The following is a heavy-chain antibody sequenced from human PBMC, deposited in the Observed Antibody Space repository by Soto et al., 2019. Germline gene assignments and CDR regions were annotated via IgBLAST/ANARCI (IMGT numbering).Heavy chain of an antibody. D-gene: IGHD3-10*01. CDR2: IHNSGST. Sequence: QEQLQESGLGLVKPSQTLSLTCTVSGGSMNSHDYYWSWIRQPPGKGLEWIGYIHNSGSTYYNPSLKSRLTISSDTSKNQFSLRLNSVTAADTALYYCARGEVRGPFDIWGQGTMVTVSS. CDR3: ARGEVRGPFDI. CDR1: GGSMNSHDYY. V-gene: IGHV4-30-4*01. J-gene: IGHJ3*02.